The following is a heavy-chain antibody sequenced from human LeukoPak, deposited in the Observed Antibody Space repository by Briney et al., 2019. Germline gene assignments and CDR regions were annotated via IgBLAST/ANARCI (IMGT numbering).Heavy chain of an antibody. J-gene: IGHJ4*02. CDR3: ARRATTERGSSYGLDY. V-gene: IGHV3-66*01. Sequence: GGSLRLSCAASRFTVSSNYMTWVRQAAGKGLEWVTVIYSGGSTYYADSLTGRFTISRDNAKNSLYLQMNSLRAEDTAVYYCARRATTERGSSYGLDYWGQGTLVTVSS. CDR1: RFTVSSNY. CDR2: IYSGGST. D-gene: IGHD5-18*01.